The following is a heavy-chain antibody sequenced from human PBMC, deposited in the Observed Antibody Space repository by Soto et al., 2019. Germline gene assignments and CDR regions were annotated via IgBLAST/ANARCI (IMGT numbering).Heavy chain of an antibody. V-gene: IGHV1-3*04. D-gene: IGHD2-21*01. Sequence: QVLLVQSGAELKQPGASVRVCCKTSGYVLTSFAIHWMRKAPGQGTEWMGRINTGNGDSKYSEKFQDRVTITSDTTATPAYMELSSLRSEDTAVYYCARSKTIVMPGFDHWGQGTLVTVCS. J-gene: IGHJ4*02. CDR2: INTGNGDS. CDR1: GYVLTSFA. CDR3: ARSKTIVMPGFDH.